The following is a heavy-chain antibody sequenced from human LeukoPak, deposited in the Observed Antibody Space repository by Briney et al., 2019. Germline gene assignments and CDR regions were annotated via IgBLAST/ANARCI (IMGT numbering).Heavy chain of an antibody. V-gene: IGHV3-66*02. CDR1: GFTFSDYY. J-gene: IGHJ4*02. CDR2: IYSGGST. D-gene: IGHD4-17*01. CDR3: ARGDDYGDPMDY. Sequence: GGSLRLSCAPSGFTFSDYYMSWVRQAPGKGLEWGSVIYSGGSTYYTDSVTGRFTISRDNSKNTLYLQMNSLRAEDTAVYYCARGDDYGDPMDYWGQGTLVTVSS.